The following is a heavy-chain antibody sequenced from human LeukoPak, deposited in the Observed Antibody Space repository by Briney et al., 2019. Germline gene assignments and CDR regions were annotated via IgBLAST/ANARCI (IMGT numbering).Heavy chain of an antibody. CDR2: INYSGST. Sequence: SQTLSLTCTVSGGSISSGDYYWSWIRQPPGKGLEWIGYINYSGSTYYNPSLKSRVTISVDTSKNQFSLKLSSVTAADTAVYYCASRGAGWRGDAFDIWGQGTMVTVSS. V-gene: IGHV4-30-4*01. CDR3: ASRGAGWRGDAFDI. D-gene: IGHD2-15*01. CDR1: GGSISSGDYY. J-gene: IGHJ3*02.